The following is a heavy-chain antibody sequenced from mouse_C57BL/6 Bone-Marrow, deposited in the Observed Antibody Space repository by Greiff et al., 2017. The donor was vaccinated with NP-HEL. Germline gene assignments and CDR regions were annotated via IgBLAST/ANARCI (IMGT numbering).Heavy chain of an antibody. CDR2: VDPEDGVT. J-gene: IGHJ2*01. Sequence: VQLKESGAELVRPGASVKLSCTASGFNIKDYYMHWVKQRPEQGLEWIGRVDPEDGVTEYAPKFQGKATKTADTASNTAYLQLSSLTSEDTAVYYCTNPLYYYGSGYFDYWGQGTTLTVSS. D-gene: IGHD1-1*01. V-gene: IGHV14-1*01. CDR1: GFNIKDYY. CDR3: TNPLYYYGSGYFDY.